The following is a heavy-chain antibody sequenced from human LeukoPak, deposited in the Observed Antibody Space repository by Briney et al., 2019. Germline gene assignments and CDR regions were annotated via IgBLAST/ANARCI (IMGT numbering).Heavy chain of an antibody. CDR1: GFTFSRYT. CDR3: ARDNYVGNLDY. Sequence: GGSLRLSCAASGFTFSRYTMHWVRQTPSKGLEWVAIVLYDGSNKYYPDSVKGRFTISRDNSKNTVSLQMNSLRAEDTAAYYCARDNYVGNLDYWGQGTLVTVSS. V-gene: IGHV3-30*04. J-gene: IGHJ4*02. CDR2: VLYDGSNK. D-gene: IGHD4-23*01.